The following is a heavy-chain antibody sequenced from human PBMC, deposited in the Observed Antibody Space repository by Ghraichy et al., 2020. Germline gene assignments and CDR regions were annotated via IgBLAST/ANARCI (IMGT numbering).Heavy chain of an antibody. J-gene: IGHJ3*02. CDR2: INPNSGGT. CDR3: ARDHAGYSSGWYNFIAFDI. V-gene: IGHV1-2*02. Sequence: ASVKVSCKASGYTFTGYYMHWVRQAPGQGLEWMGWINPNSGGTNYAQKFQGRVTMTRDTSISTAYMELSRLRSDDTAVYYCARDHAGYSSGWYNFIAFDIWGQGTMVTVSS. D-gene: IGHD6-19*01. CDR1: GYTFTGYY.